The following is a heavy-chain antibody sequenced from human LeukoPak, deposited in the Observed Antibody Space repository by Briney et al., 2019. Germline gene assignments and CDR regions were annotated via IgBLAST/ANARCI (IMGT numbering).Heavy chain of an antibody. J-gene: IGHJ4*02. CDR1: GFDFSTYA. V-gene: IGHV3-21*01. CDR3: ASRPYDNSGYYYV. D-gene: IGHD3-22*01. CDR2: ISTMSNYI. Sequence: KPGGSLGLSCAASGFDFSTYAINWVRQAPGKGLEWVSSISTMSNYIFYGDSVKGRFTISRDNAKNSVYLQMNSLRAEDTAVYYCASRPYDNSGYYYVWGQGTLVTVSS.